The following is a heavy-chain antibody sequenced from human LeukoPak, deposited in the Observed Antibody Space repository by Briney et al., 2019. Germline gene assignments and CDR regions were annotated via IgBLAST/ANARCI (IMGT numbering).Heavy chain of an antibody. CDR2: INHSGST. CDR3: ARELTSRWIDY. CDR1: GGSFSSYS. V-gene: IGHV4-34*01. J-gene: IGHJ4*02. Sequence: PSETLSLTXAVYGGSFSSYSWSWIRQPPGKGLQWIGEINHSGSTNYNPSLKSRVTISLDTSKNQVSLKLNSVTAADTAVYYCARELTSRWIDYWGQGTLVTVSS. D-gene: IGHD6-13*01.